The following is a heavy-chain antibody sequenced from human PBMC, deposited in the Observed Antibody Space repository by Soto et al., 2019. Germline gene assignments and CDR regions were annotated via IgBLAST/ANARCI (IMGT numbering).Heavy chain of an antibody. J-gene: IGHJ4*02. V-gene: IGHV4-34*01. CDR1: GGSFSGYY. D-gene: IGHD6-19*01. Sequence: PSETLSLTCAAYGGSFSGYYWSWIRQPPGKGQEWIGEINHSGSTNYSPSLKSRVTISADTPKNQFSLRLSSVTAADTAVYFCARAVGDPLYYLDYWGQGTLVTVSS. CDR3: ARAVGDPLYYLDY. CDR2: INHSGST.